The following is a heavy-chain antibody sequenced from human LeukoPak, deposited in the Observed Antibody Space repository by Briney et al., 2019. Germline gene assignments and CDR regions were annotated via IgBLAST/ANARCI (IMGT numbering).Heavy chain of an antibody. CDR3: ASTLYCSSTSCYRIMDY. V-gene: IGHV1-2*02. D-gene: IGHD2-2*01. J-gene: IGHJ4*02. Sequence: ASVKVSCKASGYTFTGYYMHWVRQAPGQGLEWMGWINPNSGGTNYAQKFQGRVTMTRDTSISTAYMELSRLRSDDTAVYYCASTLYCSSTSCYRIMDYWGQGTLVTVSS. CDR2: INPNSGGT. CDR1: GYTFTGYY.